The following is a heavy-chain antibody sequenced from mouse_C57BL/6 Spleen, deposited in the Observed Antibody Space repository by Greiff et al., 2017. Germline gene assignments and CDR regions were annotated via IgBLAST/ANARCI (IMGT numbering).Heavy chain of an antibody. Sequence: EVQLQQSGPELVKPGASVKISCKASGYSFTGYYMNWVKPSPETSLEWIGEINPSTVGTTYHQKFKATATLTVDNSSSTAYMQLKSLTSEDYAVYYCASPYDYDGYWFAYGGQGTPVTVSS. CDR2: INPSTVGT. CDR3: ASPYDYDGYWFAY. CDR1: GYSFTGYY. V-gene: IGHV1-42*01. D-gene: IGHD2-4*01. J-gene: IGHJ3*01.